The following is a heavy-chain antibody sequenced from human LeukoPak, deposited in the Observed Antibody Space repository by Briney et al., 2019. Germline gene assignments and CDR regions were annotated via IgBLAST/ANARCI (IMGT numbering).Heavy chain of an antibody. D-gene: IGHD6-19*01. J-gene: IGHJ4*02. CDR3: ASTIAVAGPVTSPLGC. Sequence: GGSLRLSCAASGFTFSSYWMSWVRQAPGKGLEWVANIKQDGSEKYYVDSVKGRFTISRDNAKNSLYLQMNSLRAEDTAVYYCASTIAVAGPVTSPLGCWGQGTLVTVSS. V-gene: IGHV3-7*03. CDR2: IKQDGSEK. CDR1: GFTFSSYW.